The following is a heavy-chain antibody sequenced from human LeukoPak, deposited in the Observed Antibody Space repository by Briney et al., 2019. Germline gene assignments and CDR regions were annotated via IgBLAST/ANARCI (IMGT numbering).Heavy chain of an antibody. CDR1: GGSFSGYY. V-gene: IGHV4-34*01. Sequence: SETLSLTCAVYGGSFSGYYWSWICQPPGKGLEWIWEINHSGSTNYNPSLKSRVTISVDTSKNQFSLKLSSVTAADTAVYYCAREALYYDYVWGSYRPFDYWGQGTLVTVSS. CDR2: INHSGST. CDR3: AREALYYDYVWGSYRPFDY. D-gene: IGHD3-16*02. J-gene: IGHJ4*02.